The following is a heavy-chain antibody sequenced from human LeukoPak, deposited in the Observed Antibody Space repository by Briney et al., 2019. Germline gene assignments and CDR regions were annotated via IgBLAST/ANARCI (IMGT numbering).Heavy chain of an antibody. J-gene: IGHJ6*02. D-gene: IGHD3-3*01. CDR1: GFTFSSYE. CDR2: ISSSGSTI. CDR3: ARDGRFLEWLLWAAQSWEYYYGMDV. V-gene: IGHV3-48*03. Sequence: PGGSLRLSCAASGFTFSSYEMNWVRQAPEKGLEWVSYISSSGSTIYYADSVKGRFTISRDNAKNSLYLQMNSLRAEDTAVYYCARDGRFLEWLLWAAQSWEYYYGMDVWGQGTTVTVSS.